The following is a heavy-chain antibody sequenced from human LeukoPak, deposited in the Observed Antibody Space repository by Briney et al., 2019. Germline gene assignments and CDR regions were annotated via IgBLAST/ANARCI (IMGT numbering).Heavy chain of an antibody. D-gene: IGHD3-22*01. CDR1: GGSISSGGYY. CDR3: ARDPDSSGPMDV. CDR2: IYYSGST. J-gene: IGHJ6*03. V-gene: IGHV4-31*03. Sequence: SQTLSLTCTVSGGSISSGGYYWSWIRQHPGKGLEWIGYIYYSGSTYYNPSLKSRVTISVDTSKNQFSLKLSSVTAADTAVYYCARDPDSSGPMDVWGKGTTVTVSS.